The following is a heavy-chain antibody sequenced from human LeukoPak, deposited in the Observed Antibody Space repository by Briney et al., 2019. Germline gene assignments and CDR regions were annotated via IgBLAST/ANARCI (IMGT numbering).Heavy chain of an antibody. CDR1: GYSFNNYW. CDR3: ARRLTTATFDY. D-gene: IGHD4-11*01. J-gene: IGHJ4*02. Sequence: GESLKISCEGSGYSFNNYWIVWLRQMPGEGLEWMGIIYPGDSDTRYSPSFQGLVTISVDKSISTAYLQRSSLKASDTAMYYCARRLTTATFDYWGQGTLVTVSS. CDR2: IYPGDSDT. V-gene: IGHV5-51*01.